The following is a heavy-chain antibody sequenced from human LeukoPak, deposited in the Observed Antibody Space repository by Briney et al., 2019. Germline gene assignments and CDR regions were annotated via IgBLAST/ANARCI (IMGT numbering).Heavy chain of an antibody. CDR3: AKDHWTESSGPHLDY. Sequence: GGSLRLSCVASGFTFRNYAMHWVRQAPGQGLEWVACIHYDGSDKNYADSVKGRFTISRDNSKNTLYLQMNSLTTEDTAVYYCAKDHWTESSGPHLDYWGQGTLVTVSS. CDR2: IHYDGSDK. D-gene: IGHD3-22*01. V-gene: IGHV3-30*02. CDR1: GFTFRNYA. J-gene: IGHJ4*02.